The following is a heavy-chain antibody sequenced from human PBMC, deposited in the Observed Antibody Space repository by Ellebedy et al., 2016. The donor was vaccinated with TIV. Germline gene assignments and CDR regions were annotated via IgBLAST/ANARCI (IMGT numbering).Heavy chain of an antibody. CDR2: MHYNGDS. CDR1: GGSTYSYY. CDR3: ARMLHGRLEE. D-gene: IGHD1-14*01. Sequence: MPSETLSLTCNVPGGSTYSYYWSWIRQPPGKGLEWIGYMHYNGDSNYNPALKSPVTMSVDTSKNQFSLKVFSVTAADTAVYYCARMLHGRLEEWGQGILATVSS. V-gene: IGHV4-59*08. J-gene: IGHJ4*02.